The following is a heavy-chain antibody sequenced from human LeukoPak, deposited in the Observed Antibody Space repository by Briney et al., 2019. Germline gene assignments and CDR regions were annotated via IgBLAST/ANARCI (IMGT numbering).Heavy chain of an antibody. D-gene: IGHD2-2*01. CDR2: ISYDGSNK. CDR3: ARESVPYYFDY. J-gene: IGHJ4*02. CDR1: GFTFSSYA. V-gene: IGHV3-30-3*01. Sequence: GGSLRLSCAASGFTFSSYAMHWVRQAPGKGLEWVAVISYDGSNKYYADSVKGRFTISRDNSKNTLYLQMNSLRAEDTAVYYCARESVPYYFDYWGQGTLVNVSS.